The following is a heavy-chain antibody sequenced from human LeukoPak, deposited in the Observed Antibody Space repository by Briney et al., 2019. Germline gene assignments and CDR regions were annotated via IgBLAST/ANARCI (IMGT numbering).Heavy chain of an antibody. CDR1: GFTFSNYD. CDR2: IPSSGSSI. V-gene: IGHV3-48*03. CDR3: ARDYGGSSPFDY. J-gene: IGHJ4*02. Sequence: PGGSLRLSCVASGFTFSNYDMNWVRQAPGKELEWVSYIPSSGSSIYYADSVKGRFTVSRDNAKNSLYLQMNSLRAEDTAVYYCARDYGGSSPFDYWGQGTLVTVSS. D-gene: IGHD4-23*01.